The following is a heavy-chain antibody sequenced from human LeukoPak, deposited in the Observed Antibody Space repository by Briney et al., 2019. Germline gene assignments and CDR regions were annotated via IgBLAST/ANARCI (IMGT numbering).Heavy chain of an antibody. V-gene: IGHV4-38-2*01. CDR3: ARRFSNSHFDY. CDR1: SYSISSGYY. CDR2: IYHSGST. Sequence: PSETLSLTCAVSSYSISSGYYWGWIRQPPGKGLEWIGNIYHSGSTYYNPSLKSRVTISVDTSKNQFSLKLSSVTAADTAVYYCARRFSNSHFDYWGQGTLVTVSS. J-gene: IGHJ4*02. D-gene: IGHD6-6*01.